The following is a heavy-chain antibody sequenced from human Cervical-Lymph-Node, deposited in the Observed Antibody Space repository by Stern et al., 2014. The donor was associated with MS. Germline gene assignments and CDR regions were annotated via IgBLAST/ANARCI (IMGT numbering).Heavy chain of an antibody. CDR1: GYTFTNYY. D-gene: IGHD2-8*01. Sequence: VQLVESGAEVKKPGASMRISCKASGYTFTNYYVHWVRQAPGQRLEWMGIISPTTVRTSYAQRFQGRVTMTRYTSTNTAYMELSSLGPEDTAVYFCARAQDYSNVVANYWGQGTLVTVSS. CDR3: ARAQDYSNVVANY. J-gene: IGHJ4*02. V-gene: IGHV1-46*03. CDR2: ISPTTVRT.